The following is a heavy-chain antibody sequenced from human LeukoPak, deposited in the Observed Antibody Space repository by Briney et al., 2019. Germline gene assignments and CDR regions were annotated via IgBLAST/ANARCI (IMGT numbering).Heavy chain of an antibody. V-gene: IGHV3-23*01. Sequence: GGSLRLSCAASGFTFSNYAMSWVRQAPGKGLEWVSTISGSGASTYYADSVKGRFTISRDSSKNTLHLQMNSLTAEDTAVYYCAKFTGTTIYYGMDVWGRGTTVTVSS. J-gene: IGHJ6*02. CDR1: GFTFSNYA. CDR2: ISGSGAST. CDR3: AKFTGTTIYYGMDV. D-gene: IGHD1-7*01.